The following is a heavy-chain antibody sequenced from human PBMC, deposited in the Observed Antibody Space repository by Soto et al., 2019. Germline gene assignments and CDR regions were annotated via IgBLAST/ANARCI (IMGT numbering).Heavy chain of an antibody. Sequence: GESLKISCKGSGYSFTSYWIGWGRQMRGKGQEWMGIIYPGDSDTRYSPSFQGQVTISADKSIRTAYLQWSSLKASDTAMYYCARRLYSGSYYRYYYGMDVWGQGTTVTVSS. D-gene: IGHD1-26*01. CDR1: GYSFTSYW. CDR3: ARRLYSGSYYRYYYGMDV. V-gene: IGHV5-51*01. J-gene: IGHJ6*02. CDR2: IYPGDSDT.